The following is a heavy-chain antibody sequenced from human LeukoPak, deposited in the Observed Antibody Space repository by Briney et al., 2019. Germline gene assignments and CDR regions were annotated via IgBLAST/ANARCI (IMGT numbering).Heavy chain of an antibody. CDR2: IKADGGEK. Sequence: GGSLRLSCAASGFTFSTYWMNWFRQTPRKGLEWVAKIKADGGEKDHVASVKGRFTISRDNAKNSLYLQMNSLRAEDTAVYYCARDSPPDYWGQGTLVTVSS. CDR1: GFTFSTYW. CDR3: ARDSPPDY. J-gene: IGHJ4*02. V-gene: IGHV3-7*01.